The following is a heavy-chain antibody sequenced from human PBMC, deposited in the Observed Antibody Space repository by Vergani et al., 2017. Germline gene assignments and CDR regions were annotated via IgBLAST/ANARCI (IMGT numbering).Heavy chain of an antibody. Sequence: EVQLLESGGGLVQLGGSLRLSCAASGFTFSNNAMTWVRQAPGTGLEWVSAISASGGNTYYADSVKGRFTISRDNSKNTVYLQMNSLRAEDTAVYYCAKSTTTTYFDYWGQGTLVTVSS. V-gene: IGHV3-23*01. D-gene: IGHD1-1*01. CDR2: ISASGGNT. CDR3: AKSTTTTYFDY. J-gene: IGHJ4*02. CDR1: GFTFSNNA.